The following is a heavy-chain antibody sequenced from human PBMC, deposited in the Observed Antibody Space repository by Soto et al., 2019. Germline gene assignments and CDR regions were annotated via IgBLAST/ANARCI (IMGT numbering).Heavy chain of an antibody. J-gene: IGHJ4*02. V-gene: IGHV1-46*04. D-gene: IGHD3-16*02. Sequence: QVQLVQSGAEVKGPGTSVTLSCQTSGYTFAHYYIHWVRQAPGQGLEYMGIIDPRTGTSGTSTSPQSVQGRLSITSDASTSTVYMELSNLRSDDTATYHCARLSRITFIVDWGQGTLVTVSS. CDR1: GYTFAHYY. CDR3: ARLSRITFIVD. CDR2: IDPRTGTSGTS.